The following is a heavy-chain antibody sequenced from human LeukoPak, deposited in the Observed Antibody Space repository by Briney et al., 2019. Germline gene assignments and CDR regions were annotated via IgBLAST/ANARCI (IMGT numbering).Heavy chain of an antibody. Sequence: PGGSLRLSCAASGFTFSSYSMNWVRQAPGKGLEWVSYISSSSSTIYYADSVKGRFTISRDNAKNSLYLQMNSLRDEDTAVYYCARERRDSSSWYKAFDYWGQGTLVTVSS. D-gene: IGHD6-13*01. J-gene: IGHJ4*02. CDR3: ARERRDSSSWYKAFDY. V-gene: IGHV3-48*02. CDR1: GFTFSSYS. CDR2: ISSSSSTI.